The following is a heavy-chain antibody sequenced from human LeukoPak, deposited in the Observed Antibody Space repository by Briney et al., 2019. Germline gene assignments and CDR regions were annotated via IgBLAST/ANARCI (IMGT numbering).Heavy chain of an antibody. CDR2: ISGSGGST. Sequence: PGGSLRLSCAASGFTFSSYAMSWVRQAPGKGLEWVSAISGSGGSTYYADSVKGRFTISRDNSKNTLYLQMNSLRAEDTAVYYCARVYDFWSGYYSPSWFDPWGQGTLVTVSS. V-gene: IGHV3-23*01. J-gene: IGHJ5*02. CDR3: ARVYDFWSGYYSPSWFDP. CDR1: GFTFSSYA. D-gene: IGHD3-3*01.